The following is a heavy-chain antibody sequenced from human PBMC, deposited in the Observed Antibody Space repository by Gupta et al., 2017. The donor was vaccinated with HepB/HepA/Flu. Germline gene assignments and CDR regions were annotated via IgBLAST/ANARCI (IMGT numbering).Heavy chain of an antibody. V-gene: IGHV3-33*01. CDR2: IWYDGSNK. D-gene: IGHD3-22*01. J-gene: IGHJ4*02. CDR1: GFTFSSYG. Sequence: QVQLVESGGGVVQPGRSLRLSCAASGFTFSSYGMHWVRQAPGKGLEWVAVIWYDGSNKYYADSVKGRFTISRDNSKNTLYLQMNSLRAEDTAVYYCARVQGYYDSSGYYDDFDYWGQGTLVTVSS. CDR3: ARVQGYYDSSGYYDDFDY.